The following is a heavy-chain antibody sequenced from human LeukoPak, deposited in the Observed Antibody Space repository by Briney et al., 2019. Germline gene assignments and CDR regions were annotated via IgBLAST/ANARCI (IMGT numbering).Heavy chain of an antibody. Sequence: GGSLRLSCAASGFTFSSYGMSWVRQAPGKGLEWVSTITGSGGSTYYADSVKGRFTISRDSAKNSLYLRMNSLRAEDTAVYYCARSNYDGYEAEDAFDIWGQGTMVTVSS. D-gene: IGHD5-12*01. CDR2: ITGSGGST. V-gene: IGHV3-23*01. J-gene: IGHJ3*02. CDR1: GFTFSSYG. CDR3: ARSNYDGYEAEDAFDI.